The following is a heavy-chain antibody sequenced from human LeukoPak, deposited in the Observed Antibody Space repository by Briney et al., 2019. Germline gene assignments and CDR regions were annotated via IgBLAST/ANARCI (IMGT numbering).Heavy chain of an antibody. CDR3: ARRHSSGWYEGGWFDP. V-gene: IGHV1-69*13. CDR2: IIPIFGTA. CDR1: GYTFTSYD. J-gene: IGHJ5*02. D-gene: IGHD6-19*01. Sequence: SVKVSCKASGYTFTSYDINWVRQATGQGLEWMGGIIPIFGTANYAQKFQGRVTITADESTNTAYMELSSLRSEDTAVYYCARRHSSGWYEGGWFDPWGQGTLVTVSS.